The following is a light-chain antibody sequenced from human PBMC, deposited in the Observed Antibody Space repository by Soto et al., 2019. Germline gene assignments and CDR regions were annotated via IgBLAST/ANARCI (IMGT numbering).Light chain of an antibody. CDR3: QQLKSNLIT. V-gene: IGKV1-8*01. CDR1: QRISSY. J-gene: IGKJ5*01. Sequence: AIRMTHSPSSFSAPTLDTVNLTCLASQRISSYLAWYQEKPGKAPKLLIYTASSSQSGLPSRFSGSGSGTEFTLTISSLQLEDFATYHCQQLKSNLITFGQGTQLETK. CDR2: TAS.